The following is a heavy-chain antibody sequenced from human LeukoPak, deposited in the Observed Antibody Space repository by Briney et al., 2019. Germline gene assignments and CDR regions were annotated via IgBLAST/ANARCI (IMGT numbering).Heavy chain of an antibody. CDR2: ISTDTGKT. CDR3: ARGATYGTNTWTLRWDYFDS. CDR1: GYTFKSYD. V-gene: IGHV1-18*01. J-gene: IGHJ4*02. D-gene: IGHD4-23*01. Sequence: ASVKVSCKCSGYTFKSYDVTWVRQAPGQGLEWMGWISTDTGKTNYAQSLQGRVSMTTDTSTTTAYMELRSLRPDDTAVYYCARGATYGTNTWTLRWDYFDSWGRGTLVTVSS.